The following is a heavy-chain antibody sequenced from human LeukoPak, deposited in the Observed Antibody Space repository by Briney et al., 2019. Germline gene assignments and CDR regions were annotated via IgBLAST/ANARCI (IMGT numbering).Heavy chain of an antibody. CDR2: IYYGGST. CDR1: GGSISSSSYY. V-gene: IGHV4-39*01. J-gene: IGHJ2*01. Sequence: PSETLSLTCTVSGGSISSSSYYWGWIRQPPGKGLEWGGSIYYGGSTYYNPSLNSRVTLSVDTSTNLFSLKVSSVSAADTAVYYCARFSGFLWGRGTLVTVSS. CDR3: ARFSGFL.